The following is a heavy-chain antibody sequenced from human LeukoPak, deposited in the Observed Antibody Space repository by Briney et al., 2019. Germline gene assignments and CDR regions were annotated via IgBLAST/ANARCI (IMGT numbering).Heavy chain of an antibody. J-gene: IGHJ4*02. CDR2: IYYSGST. D-gene: IGHD3-22*01. CDR1: GGSFSDYY. Sequence: SETLSLTCAVYGGSFSDYYWSWIRQHPGKGLEWIGYIYYSGSTCYNPSLKSRVTISVDTSKNQFSLKLSSVTAADTAVYYCARSPVLYDSSGYYLYYFDYWGQGTLVTVSS. V-gene: IGHV4-31*11. CDR3: ARSPVLYDSSGYYLYYFDY.